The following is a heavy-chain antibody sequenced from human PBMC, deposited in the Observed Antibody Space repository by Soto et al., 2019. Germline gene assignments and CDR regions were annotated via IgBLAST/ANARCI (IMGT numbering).Heavy chain of an antibody. CDR3: ARAFCTNGICYYFFDY. CDR1: GFTFGTYA. J-gene: IGHJ4*01. CDR2: IYYDGSNR. D-gene: IGHD2-8*01. Sequence: QVQLVESGGGVVQPGGSLRLSCAASGFTFGTYAMHWVRQAPGKGLEWVAFIYYDGSNRYYGDAVKGRYTISRDNSKRSMYLQMSSLRAEDTAVYYCARAFCTNGICYYFFDYWGHGTLVTISS. V-gene: IGHV3-33*01.